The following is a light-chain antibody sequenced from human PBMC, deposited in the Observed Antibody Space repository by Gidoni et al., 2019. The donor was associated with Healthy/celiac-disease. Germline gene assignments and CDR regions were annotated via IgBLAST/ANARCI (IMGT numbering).Light chain of an antibody. CDR2: DVS. Sequence: QSALTQPASVSGYPGQSITISCTGTSSDVGGYNYVSWYQQHPGKAPKLMLYDVSNRPSGVSNRFSGSKSGNTASLTISGLQAEDEADYYCSSYTSSSTVVFGGGTKLTVL. J-gene: IGLJ2*01. CDR1: SSDVGGYNY. V-gene: IGLV2-14*01. CDR3: SSYTSSSTVV.